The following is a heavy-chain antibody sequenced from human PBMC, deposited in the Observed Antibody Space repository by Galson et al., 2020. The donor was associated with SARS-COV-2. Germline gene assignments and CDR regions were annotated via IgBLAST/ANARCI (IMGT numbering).Heavy chain of an antibody. D-gene: IGHD6-13*01. Sequence: SVKVSCKASGSTFFSSAVQWVRQARGQGLEWIGWIVAGTGKTNYAQKFRERVTIIRDMSTNTAYLEVSGLRSEDTAVCYCAAMSTAANTEVYWGQGTLVTVSS. J-gene: IGHJ4*02. CDR1: GSTFFSSA. CDR2: IVAGTGKT. CDR3: AAMSTAANTEVY. V-gene: IGHV1-58*01.